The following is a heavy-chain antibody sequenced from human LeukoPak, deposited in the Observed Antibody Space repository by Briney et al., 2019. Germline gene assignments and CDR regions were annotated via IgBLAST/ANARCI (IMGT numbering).Heavy chain of an antibody. CDR1: GFTFSDYY. CDR2: ISSSSSYT. V-gene: IGHV3-11*06. CDR3: ARDRWYGDYSGKYYFDY. J-gene: IGHJ4*02. D-gene: IGHD4-17*01. Sequence: GGSLRLSCAASGFTFSDYYMSWIRQAPGKGLEWVSYISSSSSYTNYADSVKGRFTISRDNAKNSLHLQMNSLRAEDTAVYYCARDRWYGDYSGKYYFDYWGQGTLVTVSS.